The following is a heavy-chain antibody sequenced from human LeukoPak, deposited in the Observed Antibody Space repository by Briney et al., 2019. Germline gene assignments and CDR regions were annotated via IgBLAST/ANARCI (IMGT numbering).Heavy chain of an antibody. V-gene: IGHV1-69*13. CDR1: GGTFSSYA. D-gene: IGHD4-17*01. CDR3: AREADYGDYGGGWNWFDP. Sequence: SVKVSCKASGGTFSSYAISWVRQAPGQGLEWMGGIIPIFGTANYAQKFQGRVTITADESTSTAYMELSSLRSEDTAVYYCAREADYGDYGGGWNWFDPWGQGTLVTVSS. J-gene: IGHJ5*02. CDR2: IIPIFGTA.